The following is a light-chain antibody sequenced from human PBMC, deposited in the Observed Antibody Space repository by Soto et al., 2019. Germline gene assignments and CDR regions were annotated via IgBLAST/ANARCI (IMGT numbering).Light chain of an antibody. CDR2: DVS. V-gene: IGLV2-23*02. CDR3: CSYAGSSTPFV. J-gene: IGLJ1*01. Sequence: QSALTQPASVSGSPGQSITISCTGTSSDVGSYNLVSWYQQHPGKAPKLMIYDVSKRPSGVSNRFSGSKSGNTASLTISGLQAEDEADYYCCSYAGSSTPFVFGTGTQLTVL. CDR1: SSDVGSYNL.